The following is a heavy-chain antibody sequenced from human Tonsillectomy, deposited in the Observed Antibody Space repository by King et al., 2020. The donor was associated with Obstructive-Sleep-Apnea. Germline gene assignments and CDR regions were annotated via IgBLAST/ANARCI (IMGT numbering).Heavy chain of an antibody. J-gene: IGHJ5*02. D-gene: IGHD3-10*01. CDR2: IYYSGST. CDR1: GGAISSGGDY. CDR3: ARDSTMGPHAWFDP. V-gene: IGHV4-31*03. Sequence: QLQESGPGLVKPSQTLSLTCTVSGGAISSGGDYWSWIRQHPGKGLERIGYIYYSGSTYYNPSLKCRVTISVDTSKNQFSLKLSSVTAADTAVYYCARDSTMGPHAWFDPWGQGTLVTVSS.